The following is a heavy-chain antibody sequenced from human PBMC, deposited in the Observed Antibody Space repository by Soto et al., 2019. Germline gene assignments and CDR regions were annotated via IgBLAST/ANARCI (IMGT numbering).Heavy chain of an antibody. J-gene: IGHJ5*02. Sequence: EVQLLESGGGLVQPGGSLRLSCAASGFTFSSYAMSWVRQAPGKGLEWVSAISGSGGSTYYADSVKGRFTIPSDNSKNTLYLQMNSLRAEDTAVYYCAKDLGITMVRGSVNWFYPWGQGTLVTVSS. CDR1: GFTFSSYA. CDR2: ISGSGGST. CDR3: AKDLGITMVRGSVNWFYP. D-gene: IGHD3-10*01. V-gene: IGHV3-23*01.